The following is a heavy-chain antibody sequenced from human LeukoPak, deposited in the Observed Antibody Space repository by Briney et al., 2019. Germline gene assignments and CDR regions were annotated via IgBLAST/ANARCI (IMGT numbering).Heavy chain of an antibody. J-gene: IGHJ4*02. V-gene: IGHV3-9*01. CDR3: AKVVAAAAGPFDY. Sequence: PGGSLRLSCSASGFTFDDYAMHWVRQAPGKGLEWVSGISWNSGSIGYADSVKGRFTISRDNAKNSLYLQMNSLRAEDTALYYCAKVVAAAAGPFDYWGQGTLVTVSS. CDR1: GFTFDDYA. CDR2: ISWNSGSI. D-gene: IGHD6-13*01.